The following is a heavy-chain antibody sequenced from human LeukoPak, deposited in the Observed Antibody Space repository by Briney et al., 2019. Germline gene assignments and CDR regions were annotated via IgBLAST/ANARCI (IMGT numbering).Heavy chain of an antibody. D-gene: IGHD1-26*01. Sequence: GGSLRLSCVASGFTFSSYVMHWVRQAPGKGLEWVGVVSYDGSKQYYADSVRGRFSISRDNSKNTLYLQMNSLRAEDTAVYYCAKDLGIVGAYNSFDYWGQGTLVTVSS. CDR1: GFTFSSYV. J-gene: IGHJ4*02. V-gene: IGHV3-30-3*02. CDR3: AKDLGIVGAYNSFDY. CDR2: VSYDGSKQ.